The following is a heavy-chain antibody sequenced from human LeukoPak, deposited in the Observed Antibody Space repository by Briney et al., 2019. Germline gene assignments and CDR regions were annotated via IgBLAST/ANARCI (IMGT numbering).Heavy chain of an antibody. V-gene: IGHV4-34*01. CDR2: INHSGST. CDR3: ARRSFGSSSYGY. Sequence: SETLSLTFAVYGGSFGGYYWSWIRQPPGKGLEWIGEINHSGSTNYNPSLKSRVTISVDTSKNQFSLKLSSVTAADTAVYYCARRSFGSSSYGYWGQGTLVTVSS. CDR1: GGSFGGYY. D-gene: IGHD6-13*01. J-gene: IGHJ4*02.